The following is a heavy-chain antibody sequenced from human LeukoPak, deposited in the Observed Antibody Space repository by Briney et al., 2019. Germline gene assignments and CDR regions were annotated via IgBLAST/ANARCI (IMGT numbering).Heavy chain of an antibody. J-gene: IGHJ5*02. CDR2: IYYSGST. V-gene: IGHV4-34*01. Sequence: SETLSLTCAVYGGSFSGYYWSWIRQPPGKGLEWIGSIYYSGSTYHNPSLKSRVTISVDTSKNQFSLKLSSVTAADTAVYYCATVVVAATGVTNWFDPWGQGTLVTVSS. D-gene: IGHD2-15*01. CDR1: GGSFSGYY. CDR3: ATVVVAATGVTNWFDP.